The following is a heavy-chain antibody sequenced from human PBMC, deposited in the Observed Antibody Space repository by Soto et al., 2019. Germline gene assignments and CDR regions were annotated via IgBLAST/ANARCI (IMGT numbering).Heavy chain of an antibody. CDR1: GFTFSSYT. V-gene: IGHV3-21*01. J-gene: IGHJ2*01. CDR2: ITSSNNYYT. CDR3: ARDFYATYRYFDL. D-gene: IGHD2-2*01. Sequence: LSLSCAASGFTFSSYTMNWVREAPGKGLEWVSSITSSNNYYTYYADSVKGRFTISRDNAKNSLYLQMNSLRAEDTAVYYCARDFYATYRYFDLWGRGTLVTVSS.